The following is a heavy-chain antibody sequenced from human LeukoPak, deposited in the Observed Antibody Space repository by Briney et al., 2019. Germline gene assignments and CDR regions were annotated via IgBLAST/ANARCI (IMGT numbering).Heavy chain of an antibody. CDR1: GFTFRSYS. J-gene: IGHJ4*02. CDR3: ARDLDYGGNSAGLHFDY. V-gene: IGHV3-21*01. D-gene: IGHD4-23*01. CDR2: ISSSSSYI. Sequence: GGSLRLSCAASGFTFRSYSMNWVRQAPGKGLEWVSSISSSSSYIYYADSVKGRFTISRDNAKNSLYLQMNSLRAEDTAVYYCARDLDYGGNSAGLHFDYWGQGTLVTVSS.